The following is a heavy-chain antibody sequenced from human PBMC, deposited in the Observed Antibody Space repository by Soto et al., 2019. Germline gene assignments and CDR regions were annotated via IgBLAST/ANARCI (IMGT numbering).Heavy chain of an antibody. CDR1: GFTFSSYG. J-gene: IGHJ6*03. CDR2: IRYDGSNK. V-gene: IGHV3-33*01. Sequence: QVQLVESGGGVVQPGRSMRLSCAASGFTFSSYGMHWVRQAPGKGLEWVAVIRYDGSNKYYADSVKGRFTISRDNSKKTLYLQMNSLRGEDTGVYYCARDYDPELLWFAVGYMDVWGKGTTVTVSS. CDR3: ARDYDPELLWFAVGYMDV. D-gene: IGHD3-10*01.